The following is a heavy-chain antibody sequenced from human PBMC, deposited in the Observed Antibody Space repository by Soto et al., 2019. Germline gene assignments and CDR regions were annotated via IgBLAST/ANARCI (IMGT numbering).Heavy chain of an antibody. V-gene: IGHV1-18*04. CDR2: INAYNGNT. Sequence: ASVKVSRKASGYTFTSSGIIWERQAPGKGIEWMGWINAYNGNTNYPQKPQARVTMTTETSTSTAYMELWSLSSDDTAVYYCARDRRTYYYVIMDPRAFDYWGQGTLVTVSS. J-gene: IGHJ4*02. CDR3: ARDRRTYYYVIMDPRAFDY. CDR1: GYTFTSSG. D-gene: IGHD3-10*02.